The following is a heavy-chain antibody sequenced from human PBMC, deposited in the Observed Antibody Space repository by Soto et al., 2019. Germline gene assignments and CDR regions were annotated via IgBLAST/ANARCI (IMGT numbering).Heavy chain of an antibody. CDR3: ARHQPGRVSGQEY. CDR2: IYSSGNS. V-gene: IGHV4-59*08. D-gene: IGHD2-15*01. Sequence: SETLSLTCTVSGDSISGYFWSWIRQPPGKGLEWIGQIYSSGNSNYSPSLRSRLTISIDTSKNQFSLKLSSVTAADTGVYYCARHQPGRVSGQEYGGPGAQVTVSS. J-gene: IGHJ4*02. CDR1: GDSISGYF.